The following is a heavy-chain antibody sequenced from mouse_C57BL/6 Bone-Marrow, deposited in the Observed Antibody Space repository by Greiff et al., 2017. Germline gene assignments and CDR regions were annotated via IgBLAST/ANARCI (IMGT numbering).Heavy chain of an antibody. V-gene: IGHV1-72*01. J-gene: IGHJ4*01. CDR2: IDPNSGGT. CDR1: GYTFTSYW. D-gene: IGHD1-1*01. CDR3: ARHFITTVVAGAMDY. Sequence: QVQLQQPGAELVKPGASVKLSCKASGYTFTSYWMHWVKQRPGRGLEWIGRIDPNSGGTKYNEKFKSKATLTVDKPSSTAYMQLSSLTSEDSAVYYGARHFITTVVAGAMDYWGQGTSVTVSS.